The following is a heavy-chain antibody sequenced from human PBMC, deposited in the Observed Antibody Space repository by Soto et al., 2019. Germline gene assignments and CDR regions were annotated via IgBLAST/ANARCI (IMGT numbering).Heavy chain of an antibody. Sequence: ASVKVSCKASGYTFTGYYMHWVRQAPGQGLEWMGWINPNSGGTNYAQKFQGWVTMTRDTSISTAYMELSRLRSDDTAVYYCARDRETTGKTLESPWGMDVWGQGTTVTVSS. CDR2: INPNSGGT. D-gene: IGHD1-1*01. CDR3: ARDRETTGKTLESPWGMDV. V-gene: IGHV1-2*04. J-gene: IGHJ6*02. CDR1: GYTFTGYY.